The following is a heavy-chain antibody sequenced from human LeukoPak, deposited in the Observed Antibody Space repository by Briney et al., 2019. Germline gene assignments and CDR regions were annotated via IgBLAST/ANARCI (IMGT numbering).Heavy chain of an antibody. Sequence: GGSLRLSCAASGLTFNNAWMSWARQAPGKGLEWVGRIRSRSAGGTTDYGAPVKGRFTNSRDDSKNTLYLQMNSLKTEDTAVYYCSTGGGTHDYWGQGTLVTVSS. CDR2: IRSRSAGGTT. CDR3: STGGGTHDY. V-gene: IGHV3-15*01. J-gene: IGHJ4*02. D-gene: IGHD2-15*01. CDR1: GLTFNNAW.